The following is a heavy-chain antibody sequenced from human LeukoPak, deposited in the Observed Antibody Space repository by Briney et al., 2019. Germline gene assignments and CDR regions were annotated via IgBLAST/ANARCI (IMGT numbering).Heavy chain of an antibody. CDR1: GFSFSSYA. V-gene: IGHV3-33*02. CDR3: ARGRDGYNYYYYYYMDV. Sequence: PGGSLRLSCAASGFSFSSYAMSWVRQAPGKGLEWLAIMRYDGSIKYYADSAKGRFTISRDNSKNTVFLQMNSLRAEDTAVYYCARGRDGYNYYYYYYMDVWGKGTTVTVSS. J-gene: IGHJ6*03. CDR2: MRYDGSIK. D-gene: IGHD5-24*01.